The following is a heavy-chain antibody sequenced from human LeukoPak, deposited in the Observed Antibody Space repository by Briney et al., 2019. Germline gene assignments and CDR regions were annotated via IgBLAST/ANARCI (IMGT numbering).Heavy chain of an antibody. J-gene: IGHJ3*02. CDR2: IIPIFGTA. V-gene: IGHV1-69*05. Sequence: ASVKVSCKASGGTFSSYAISWVRHAPGQGLEWMGGIIPIFGTANYAQKLQGRVTITTDESTSTAYMELSSLRSEDTAVYYCARADIVVVVAARRPGAFDIWGQGTMVTVSS. CDR1: GGTFSSYA. CDR3: ARADIVVVVAARRPGAFDI. D-gene: IGHD2-15*01.